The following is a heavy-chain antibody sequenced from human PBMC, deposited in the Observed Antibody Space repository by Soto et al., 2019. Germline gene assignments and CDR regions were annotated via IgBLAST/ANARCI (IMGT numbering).Heavy chain of an antibody. Sequence: QVQLVQSGAEKKKPGASVKVSCKASGYTFTSYAIHWVRQAPGQRLEWMGWINAGNGNTKYSQKFQGRATITRDTAASTAYMELSRLRSEDTAVYYCACAFPLWFDPWGQGTLVTVSS. J-gene: IGHJ5*02. CDR3: ACAFPLWFDP. D-gene: IGHD3-3*02. V-gene: IGHV1-3*05. CDR2: INAGNGNT. CDR1: GYTFTSYA.